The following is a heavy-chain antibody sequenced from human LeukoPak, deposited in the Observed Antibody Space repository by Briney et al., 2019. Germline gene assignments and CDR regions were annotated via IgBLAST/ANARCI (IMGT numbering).Heavy chain of an antibody. V-gene: IGHV5-51*01. D-gene: IGHD2-21*02. Sequence: GESLKISCKGSGYSFTNYWIGWVRQMPGKGLEWMGIIYPGDSDTRYSPSFQGQVTISADKSITTAYLQWSSLKASDTAIYYCARGAYCGGDCYFTASDAFDIWGQGTTVTVS. CDR1: GYSFTNYW. J-gene: IGHJ3*02. CDR2: IYPGDSDT. CDR3: ARGAYCGGDCYFTASDAFDI.